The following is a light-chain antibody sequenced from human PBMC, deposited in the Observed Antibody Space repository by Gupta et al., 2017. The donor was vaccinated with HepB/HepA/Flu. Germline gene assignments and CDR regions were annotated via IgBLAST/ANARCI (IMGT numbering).Light chain of an antibody. Sequence: EIEMTQSPATLSVSPGERATLSCRASQTISDNLAWYQQKPGQSPRLVVYGASTRATGIPARFSGSGSGTEFTLTISSLQSEDFAVYYCQQYNQWPPLCSFGQGTKLEIK. CDR1: QTISDN. CDR3: QQYNQWPPLCS. V-gene: IGKV3-15*01. CDR2: GAS. J-gene: IGKJ2*04.